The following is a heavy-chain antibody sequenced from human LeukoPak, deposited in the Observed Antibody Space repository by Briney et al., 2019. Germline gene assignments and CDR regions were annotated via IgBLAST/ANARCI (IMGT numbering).Heavy chain of an antibody. J-gene: IGHJ4*02. CDR3: VRGVDF. CDR2: LDTDDTA. CDR1: GVTVRSAY. V-gene: IGHV3-53*01. Sequence: GGSLRLSCTVSGVTVRSAYMSWVRQAPGKGLEWVSALDTDDTAHYIDSVKGRFTISRDSAKNTLYLQMYTLEAEDTAKYYCVRGVDFWGQGTLVTVSS.